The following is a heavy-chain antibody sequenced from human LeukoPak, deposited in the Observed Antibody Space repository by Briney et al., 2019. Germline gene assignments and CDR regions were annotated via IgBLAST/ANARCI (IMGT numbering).Heavy chain of an antibody. Sequence: LGESLKIYCKGSGYRFTSYWIGWVRKMPGKGLAWMGIIYPGDSDTRYSPSFQGQVTISADKSISTAYLQWSSLKASDTAMYYCARLTGFEYGFDPWGQGTLVTVSS. V-gene: IGHV5-51*01. CDR3: ARLTGFEYGFDP. CDR2: IYPGDSDT. D-gene: IGHD1-14*01. J-gene: IGHJ5*02. CDR1: GYRFTSYW.